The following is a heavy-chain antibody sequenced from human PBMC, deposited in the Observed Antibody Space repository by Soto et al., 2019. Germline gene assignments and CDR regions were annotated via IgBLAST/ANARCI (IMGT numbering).Heavy chain of an antibody. V-gene: IGHV3-21*01. D-gene: IGHD2-2*01. CDR3: AREKGGYCSSTSCYGGYYMDV. J-gene: IGHJ6*03. CDR2: ISSSSSYI. Sequence: EVQLVESGGGLVKPGGSLRLSCAASGFTFSSYSMNWVRQAPGKGLEWVSSISSSSSYIYYADSVKGRFTISRDNAKNSLYLQMNSLRAEDTAVYYCAREKGGYCSSTSCYGGYYMDVWGKGTTVTVSS. CDR1: GFTFSSYS.